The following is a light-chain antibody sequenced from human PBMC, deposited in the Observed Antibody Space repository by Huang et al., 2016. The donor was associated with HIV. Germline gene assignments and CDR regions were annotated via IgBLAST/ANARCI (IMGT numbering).Light chain of an antibody. CDR3: QQRSNWPIT. CDR1: QSVSSN. J-gene: IGKJ5*01. Sequence: EIVLTQSPATLSLSPGERATLSCRASQSVSSNLAWYQQKPGQAPRLLIYDASKRATGIPARFSGSGSGTDFTLNISSLEPEDFAVYYCQQRSNWPITFGQGTRLEIK. V-gene: IGKV3-11*01. CDR2: DAS.